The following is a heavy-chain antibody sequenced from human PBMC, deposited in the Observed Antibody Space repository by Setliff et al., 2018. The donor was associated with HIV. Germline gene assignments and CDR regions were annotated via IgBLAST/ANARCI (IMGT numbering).Heavy chain of an antibody. V-gene: IGHV4-38-2*01. CDR1: AYSISSGYY. J-gene: IGHJ4*02. CDR3: ARQAIFGYYDSSGYLDY. CDR2: IFYSGST. D-gene: IGHD3-22*01. Sequence: SETLSLTCAVSAYSISSGYYWGWIRQPPGKGLEWIGYIFYSGSTNYNPSLKSRVTISVDTSKNQFSLKLSSVTAADTAVYYCARQAIFGYYDSSGYLDYWGQGTLVTVSS.